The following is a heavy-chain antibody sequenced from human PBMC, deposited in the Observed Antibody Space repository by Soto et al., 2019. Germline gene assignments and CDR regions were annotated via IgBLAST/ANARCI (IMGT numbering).Heavy chain of an antibody. V-gene: IGHV3-21*01. CDR2: ISSSSSYI. D-gene: IGHD3-10*01. Sequence: PGGSLRLSCAASGFTFSSYSMNWVRQAPGKGLEWVSSISSSSSYIYYADSVKGRFTISRDNAKNSLYLQMNSLRAEDTAVYYCARDLDRVVRGVIHYYGMDVWGQGTTVTVSS. CDR3: ARDLDRVVRGVIHYYGMDV. J-gene: IGHJ6*02. CDR1: GFTFSSYS.